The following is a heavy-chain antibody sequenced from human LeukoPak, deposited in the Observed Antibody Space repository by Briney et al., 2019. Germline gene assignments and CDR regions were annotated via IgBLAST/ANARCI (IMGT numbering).Heavy chain of an antibody. Sequence: GRSLRLSCAASGFTFSSYGMHRVRQAPGKGLEWVAVISYDGSNKYYADSVKGRFTISRDNSKNTLYLQMNSLRSEDTAVYYCARSGGWELPQDLDYWGQGTLVTVSS. CDR3: ARSGGWELPQDLDY. V-gene: IGHV3-30*03. J-gene: IGHJ4*02. CDR1: GFTFSSYG. D-gene: IGHD1-26*01. CDR2: ISYDGSNK.